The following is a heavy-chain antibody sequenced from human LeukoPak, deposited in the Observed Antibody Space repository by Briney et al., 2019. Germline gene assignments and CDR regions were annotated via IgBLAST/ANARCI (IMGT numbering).Heavy chain of an antibody. Sequence: GGSLRLSCAASGFTFSNYNMNWFRQAPGKGLEWVSYISDTGFSIYYADSVKGRFTISRDNAKNSLSLQMDSLRAEDTAVYYCARDPGTVWGNGEDFDYWGQGTLVTVSS. J-gene: IGHJ4*02. V-gene: IGHV3-48*01. CDR3: ARDPGTVWGNGEDFDY. D-gene: IGHD2-8*01. CDR2: ISDTGFSI. CDR1: GFTFSNYN.